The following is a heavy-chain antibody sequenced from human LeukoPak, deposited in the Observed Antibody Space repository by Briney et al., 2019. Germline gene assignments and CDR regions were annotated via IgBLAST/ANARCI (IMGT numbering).Heavy chain of an antibody. CDR2: ISQSGDAF. CDR3: ARDLDDNNDFAPLFQY. CDR1: GFSFSDYY. D-gene: IGHD1-1*01. V-gene: IGHV3-11*01. J-gene: IGHJ1*01. Sequence: PGGSLRLSSAASGFSFSDYYMSWISQAPGKGLEWVSYISQSGDAFYPLDSVKGRFTISRDNTKKSLDLQMNSLRADDTAVYYCARDLDDNNDFAPLFQYWGQGTLVTVSS.